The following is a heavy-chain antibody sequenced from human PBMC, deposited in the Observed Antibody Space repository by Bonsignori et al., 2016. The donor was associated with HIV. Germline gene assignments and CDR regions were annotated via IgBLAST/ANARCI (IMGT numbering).Heavy chain of an antibody. J-gene: IGHJ6*03. D-gene: IGHD3-10*01. Sequence: GGSLRLSCAASGFRFDDFGMNWVRQAPGKGLEWVAGINWNGGSTSYADSVKGRFTITRDNAKNSLYLQMNSLRAEDTALYHCARVSSGLSYFYYMDVWGKGTTVTVSS. V-gene: IGHV3-20*01. CDR3: ARVSSGLSYFYYMDV. CDR2: INWNGGST. CDR1: GFRFDDFG.